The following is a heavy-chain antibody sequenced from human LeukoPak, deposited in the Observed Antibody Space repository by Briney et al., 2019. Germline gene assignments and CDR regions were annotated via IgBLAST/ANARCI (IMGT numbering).Heavy chain of an antibody. CDR1: GFTSSSYS. J-gene: IGHJ4*02. V-gene: IGHV3-21*01. CDR2: ISSSSSYI. Sequence: GGSLRLSCAASGFTSSSYSMNWVRQAPGKGREWVSSISSSSSYIYYADSVKGRFTISRDNAKNSLYLQMNSLRAEDTAVYYCARHYCSSTSCYTPFDYWGQGTLVTVSS. CDR3: ARHYCSSTSCYTPFDY. D-gene: IGHD2-2*02.